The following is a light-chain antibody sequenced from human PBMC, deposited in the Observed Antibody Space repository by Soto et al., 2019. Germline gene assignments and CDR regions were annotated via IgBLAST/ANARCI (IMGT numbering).Light chain of an antibody. J-gene: IGKJ2*01. Sequence: DIQMTQSPSTLSASVGDRVTITCRASQTISSWLAWYQQKPGKAPKLLIYKAASLESGVPSRFSGSGSGTEFPLTISSLQPDDFETYYCQQYNSPYTFGQGTKLEIK. CDR2: KAA. V-gene: IGKV1-5*03. CDR3: QQYNSPYT. CDR1: QTISSW.